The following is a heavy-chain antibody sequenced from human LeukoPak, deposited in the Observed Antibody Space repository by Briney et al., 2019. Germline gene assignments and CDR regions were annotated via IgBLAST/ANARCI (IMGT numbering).Heavy chain of an antibody. CDR2: IKQDGSEK. V-gene: IGHV3-7*01. CDR3: ARSSRGYSSSLRYAFDI. D-gene: IGHD6-13*01. J-gene: IGHJ3*02. CDR1: GFTFSSYE. Sequence: GGSLRLSCAASGFTFSSYEMNWVRQAPGKGLEWVANIKQDGSEKYYVDSVKGRFTISRDNAKNSLYLQMNSLRAEDTAVYYCARSSRGYSSSLRYAFDIWGQGTMVTVSS.